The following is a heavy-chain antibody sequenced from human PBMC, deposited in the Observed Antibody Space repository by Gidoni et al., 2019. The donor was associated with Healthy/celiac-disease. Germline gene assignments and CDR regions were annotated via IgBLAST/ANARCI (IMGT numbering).Heavy chain of an antibody. Sequence: QVQLQESGPGLVKPSETLSLTCTVPGGSISSYYWSWIRQPPGKGLEWIGYIYYSGSTNYNPSLKSRVTISVDTSKNQFSLKLSSVTAADTAVYYCARLHHPYYDFWSGSYGMDVWGQGTTVTVSS. D-gene: IGHD3-3*01. V-gene: IGHV4-59*08. CDR2: IYYSGST. J-gene: IGHJ6*02. CDR3: ARLHHPYYDFWSGSYGMDV. CDR1: GGSISSYY.